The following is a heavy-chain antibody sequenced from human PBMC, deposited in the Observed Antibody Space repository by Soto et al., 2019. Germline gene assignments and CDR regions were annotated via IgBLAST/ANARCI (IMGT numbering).Heavy chain of an antibody. CDR3: VKGEFYYDSSAYYPFDS. J-gene: IGHJ4*02. CDR2: ISINGGST. D-gene: IGHD3-22*01. V-gene: IGHV3-64D*06. CDR1: GFTFSSYA. Sequence: PGGSLRLSCSASGFTFSSYAMHWVRQAPGKGLEYVSSISINGGSTHYADSVKGRFTISRDNSRNTQYLQMSSLRADDTAVYYCVKGEFYYDSSAYYPFDSWGQGTLVTRLL.